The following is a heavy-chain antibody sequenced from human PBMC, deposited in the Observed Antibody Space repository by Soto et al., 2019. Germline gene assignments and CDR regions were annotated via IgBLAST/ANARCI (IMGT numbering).Heavy chain of an antibody. V-gene: IGHV3-7*03. CDR3: ARGGTTVSASYYYYMDV. D-gene: IGHD4-4*01. CDR2: IKQDGSEK. CDR1: GFTFSSYW. Sequence: GGSLRLSCAASGFTFSSYWMSWVRQAPGKGLEWVANIKQDGSEKYYVDSVKGRFTISRDNAKNSLYLQMNSLRAEDTAVYYCARGGTTVSASYYYYMDVWGKGTTVTVSS. J-gene: IGHJ6*03.